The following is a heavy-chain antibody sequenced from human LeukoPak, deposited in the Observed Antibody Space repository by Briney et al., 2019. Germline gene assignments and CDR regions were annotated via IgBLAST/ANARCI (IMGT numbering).Heavy chain of an antibody. Sequence: GGSLRLSCAASGFTFSSYGMHWVRQAPGKGLEWVASIRYDGSNKYYADSVKGRFTISRDNSKNTLYLQMNSLRAEDTAVYYCAKGRDDFWSGYYSFDYWGQGTLVTVSS. CDR3: AKGRDDFWSGYYSFDY. CDR2: IRYDGSNK. D-gene: IGHD3-3*01. CDR1: GFTFSSYG. J-gene: IGHJ4*02. V-gene: IGHV3-30*02.